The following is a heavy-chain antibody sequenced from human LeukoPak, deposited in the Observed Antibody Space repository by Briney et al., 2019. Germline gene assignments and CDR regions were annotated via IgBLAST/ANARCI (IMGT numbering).Heavy chain of an antibody. D-gene: IGHD3-10*01. J-gene: IGHJ4*02. CDR2: ISNDGTTT. CDR3: ARDYYGSGSY. CDR1: GFTFSGYW. Sequence: GGSLRLSCAASGFTFSGYWMLWVRQAPGKGLVWVSRISNDGTTTNYADSVKGRFTISRDNAKNTLYLQMNSLRAEDTAVHYCARDYYGSGSYWGQGALVTVSS. V-gene: IGHV3-74*01.